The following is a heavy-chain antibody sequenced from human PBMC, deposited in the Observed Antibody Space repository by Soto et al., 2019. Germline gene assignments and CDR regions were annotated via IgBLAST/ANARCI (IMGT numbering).Heavy chain of an antibody. CDR2: IFPGDSET. CDR1: GYSFTDYW. J-gene: IGHJ1*01. CDR3: ARHNLGITGYSYEDI. V-gene: IGHV5-51*01. Sequence: GESLKISCRASGYSFTDYWIGWVRQTPGKGLEWMGIIFPGDSETRYSPSFQGQVTISADESINTAYLHWSSLEPSDTALYYCARHNLGITGYSYEDIWGQGTLVTSPQ. D-gene: IGHD5-18*01.